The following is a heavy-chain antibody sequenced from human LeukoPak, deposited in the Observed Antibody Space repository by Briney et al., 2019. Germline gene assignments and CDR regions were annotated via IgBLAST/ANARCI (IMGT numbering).Heavy chain of an antibody. V-gene: IGHV3-48*03. D-gene: IGHD3-22*01. CDR3: VTEGSTSGFFY. Sequence: GGSLRLSCAASGFTFSSNEMNWVRQAPGKGLEWLSYISRSGSTKDYADSVKGRFTISRDNAKNSLFLQMNSLRVEDTAVYYCVTEGSTSGFFYWGQGTLVTVSS. CDR1: GFTFSSNE. CDR2: ISRSGSTK. J-gene: IGHJ4*02.